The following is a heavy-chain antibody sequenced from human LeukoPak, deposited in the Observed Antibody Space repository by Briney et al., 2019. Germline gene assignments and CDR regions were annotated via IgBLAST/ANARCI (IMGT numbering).Heavy chain of an antibody. CDR2: INVKNGNK. Sequence: ASVTVSCTASGYTFTSYGISWVRQAPGQGLEWMGWINVKNGNKKYAQKVQGRVTMTTDTSTSTAYMELRSLRSDDTAVYYCARDIGSACFDYWGQGTLVTVSS. CDR1: GYTFTSYG. J-gene: IGHJ4*02. V-gene: IGHV1-18*04. D-gene: IGHD6-19*01. CDR3: ARDIGSACFDY.